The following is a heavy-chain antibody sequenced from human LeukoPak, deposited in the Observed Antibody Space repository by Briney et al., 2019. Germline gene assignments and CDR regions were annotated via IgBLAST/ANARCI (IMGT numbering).Heavy chain of an antibody. D-gene: IGHD5-12*01. J-gene: IGHJ4*02. CDR1: GCTFTSYA. Sequence: GASVKVSCKASGCTFTSYAMHWVRQAPGQRLEWMGWINAGNGNTKYSQEFQGRVTITRDTSASTAYMELSSLRSEDTAVYYCARGGGYSGYEVGDYWGQGTLVTVSS. V-gene: IGHV1-3*01. CDR2: INAGNGNT. CDR3: ARGGGYSGYEVGDY.